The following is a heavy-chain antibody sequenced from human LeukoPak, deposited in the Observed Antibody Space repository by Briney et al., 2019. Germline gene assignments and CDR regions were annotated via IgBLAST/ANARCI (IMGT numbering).Heavy chain of an antibody. Sequence: GGSLRLSCAASGFTFRTYWMSWVCQAPGKGLEWVANIKQDESEKYYVGAVKGRFTISRDNAKNSLYLQMNSLRAEDTAVYYCARLGNWGGNAFDIWGQGTMVTVSS. D-gene: IGHD7-27*01. J-gene: IGHJ3*02. CDR1: GFTFRTYW. CDR3: ARLGNWGGNAFDI. V-gene: IGHV3-7*01. CDR2: IKQDESEK.